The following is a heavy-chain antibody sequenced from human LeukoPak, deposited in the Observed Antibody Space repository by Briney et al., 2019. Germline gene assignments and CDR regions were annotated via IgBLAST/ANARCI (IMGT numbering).Heavy chain of an antibody. J-gene: IGHJ5*02. Sequence: SETLSLTCTVSGGSISSSSYYWGWIRQPPGKGLEWIGSIYYSGSTYYNPSLKSRVTISVDTSKNQFSLKLSSVTAADTAVYYCARDLKYSSSSGGLLDWFDPWGQGTLVTVSS. D-gene: IGHD6-6*01. CDR1: GGSISSSSYY. CDR3: ARDLKYSSSSGGLLDWFDP. CDR2: IYYSGST. V-gene: IGHV4-39*07.